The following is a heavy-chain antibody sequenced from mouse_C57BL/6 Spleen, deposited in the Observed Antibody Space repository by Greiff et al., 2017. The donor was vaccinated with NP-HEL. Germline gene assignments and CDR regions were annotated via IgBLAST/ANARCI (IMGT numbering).Heavy chain of an antibody. J-gene: IGHJ3*01. Sequence: QVQLQQPGAELVKPGASVKLSCKASGYTFTSYWMQWVKQRPGQGLEWIGEIDPSDSYTNYNQKFKGKATLTVDTSSSTAYMQLSSLTSEDSAVYYCARRGYDYDGAYWGQGTLVTVSA. CDR3: ARRGYDYDGAY. V-gene: IGHV1-50*01. D-gene: IGHD2-4*01. CDR2: IDPSDSYT. CDR1: GYTFTSYW.